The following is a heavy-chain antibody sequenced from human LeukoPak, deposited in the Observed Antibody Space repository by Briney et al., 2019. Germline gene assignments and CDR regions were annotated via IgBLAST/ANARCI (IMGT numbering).Heavy chain of an antibody. V-gene: IGHV4-34*01. CDR3: ARGSNWGTKLLGY. Sequence: PSETLSLTCAVYGGSFSGYYWSWIRRPPGKGLEWIGEINHSGSTNYNPSLKSRVTISVDTSKNQFSLKLSSVTAADTAVYYCARGSNWGTKLLGYWGQGTLVTVSS. CDR2: INHSGST. D-gene: IGHD7-27*01. CDR1: GGSFSGYY. J-gene: IGHJ4*02.